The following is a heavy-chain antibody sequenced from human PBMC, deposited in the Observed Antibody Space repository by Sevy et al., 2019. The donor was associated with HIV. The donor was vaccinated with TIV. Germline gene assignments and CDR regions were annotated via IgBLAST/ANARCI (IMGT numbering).Heavy chain of an antibody. CDR3: ARESIYAYGSLPHY. J-gene: IGHJ4*02. CDR1: GFTFSSFW. Sequence: GGSLRLSCATSGFTFSSFWMSWVHQAPGKGLEWVANINQDGSEIYYVDSVKGRFTISRDNAKNSLYLQMTSLRAEDTAVYYCARESIYAYGSLPHYWGQGTLVTVSS. D-gene: IGHD3-10*01. V-gene: IGHV3-7*01. CDR2: INQDGSEI.